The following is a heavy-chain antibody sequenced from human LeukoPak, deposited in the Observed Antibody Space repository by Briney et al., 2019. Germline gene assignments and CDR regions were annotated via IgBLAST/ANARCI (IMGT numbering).Heavy chain of an antibody. V-gene: IGHV3-21*01. D-gene: IGHD2-2*01. CDR3: ARVVDQLLRANFDY. Sequence: GGSLRLSCAASGFTFSSYSMNWVRQAPGKGLEWVSSISSSSSYIYYADSVKGRFTISRDNAKNSLYLQMNSLRAEDTAVYYCARVVDQLLRANFDYWGQGTLVTVSS. CDR2: ISSSSSYI. J-gene: IGHJ4*02. CDR1: GFTFSSYS.